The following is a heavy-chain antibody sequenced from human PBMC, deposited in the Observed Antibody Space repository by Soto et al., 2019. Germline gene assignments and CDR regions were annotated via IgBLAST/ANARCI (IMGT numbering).Heavy chain of an antibody. Sequence: SETLSLTCAVYGGSFSGYYWSWIRQPPGKGLEWIGEINHSGSTNYNPSLKSRVTISVDTSKNQFSLKLSSVTAADTAVYYCARDKRYYYGLGSYYYYGMDVWGQGTTVTVSS. CDR2: INHSGST. CDR3: ARDKRYYYGLGSYYYYGMDV. D-gene: IGHD3-10*01. V-gene: IGHV4-34*01. CDR1: GGSFSGYY. J-gene: IGHJ6*02.